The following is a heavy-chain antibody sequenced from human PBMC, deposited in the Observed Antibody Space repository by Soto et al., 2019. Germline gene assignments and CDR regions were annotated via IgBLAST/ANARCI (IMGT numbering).Heavy chain of an antibody. Sequence: SGPTLVNPTQTLTLTCTSSGFSLSTTKMCVSWIRQPPGKALEWLARIDWDDDKYYNTSLETRLTISKDSSKNRVVLTVTNMDPVDTATYYCARMGYDISGAYYFDYWGQGTLVTVSS. CDR3: ARMGYDISGAYYFDY. CDR1: GFSLSTTKMC. CDR2: IDWDDDK. J-gene: IGHJ4*02. V-gene: IGHV2-70*11. D-gene: IGHD3-9*01.